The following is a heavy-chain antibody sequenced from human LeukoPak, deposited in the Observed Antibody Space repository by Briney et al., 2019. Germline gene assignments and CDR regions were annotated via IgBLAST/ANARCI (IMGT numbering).Heavy chain of an antibody. V-gene: IGHV3-74*01. CDR2: INSDGSST. CDR3: ARDSSGYRYDY. J-gene: IGHJ4*02. D-gene: IGHD3-22*01. Sequence: GGSLRLSCAASGFTFSSYWMHWVRHAPGKGLVWVSRINSDGSSTSYADSVKGRFTISRDNAKNTLYLQMNSLRAEDTAVYYCARDSSGYRYDYWGQGTLVTVSS. CDR1: GFTFSSYW.